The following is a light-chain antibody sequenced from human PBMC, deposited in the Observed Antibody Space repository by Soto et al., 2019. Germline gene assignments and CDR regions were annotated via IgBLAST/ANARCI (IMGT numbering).Light chain of an antibody. J-gene: IGKJ2*01. V-gene: IGKV2-28*01. Sequence: DIVMTQSPLPLPVTPGEPASISCRSSQSLLQSNGDNYMDWYLQKPGQSPQLLIYLGSNRASGVPDRFSGSGSGTDFTLKISRVEAEDVGVYYCMQALLTPHTFGQGTKLEIK. CDR2: LGS. CDR3: MQALLTPHT. CDR1: QSLLQSNGDNY.